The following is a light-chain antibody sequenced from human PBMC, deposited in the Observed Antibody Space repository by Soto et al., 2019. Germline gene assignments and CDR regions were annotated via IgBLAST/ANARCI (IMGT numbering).Light chain of an antibody. Sequence: DIVMTQSPDSLAVSLGERATINCKSSQNILYSSNNKNYLAWYQQKPGQPPKLLIYLASTRESGVPDRFSGSGSGTDFTLTISSLQAEDVAVYYCQQYYTTPFTFGPGTKVAIK. J-gene: IGKJ3*01. CDR3: QQYYTTPFT. V-gene: IGKV4-1*01. CDR1: QNILYSSNNKNY. CDR2: LAS.